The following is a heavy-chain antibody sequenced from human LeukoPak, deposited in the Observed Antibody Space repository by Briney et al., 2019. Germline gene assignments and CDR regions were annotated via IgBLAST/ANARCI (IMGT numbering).Heavy chain of an antibody. Sequence: GGSLRLSCAASGFTFSSYDMHWVRQATGKGLEWVSAIGTAGDTYYPGSVKGRFTISRDNAKNSLYLQMNSLRDEDTAVYYCARDVRWLRFVFDHWGQGIPVTVSS. CDR3: ARDVRWLRFVFDH. CDR2: IGTAGDT. V-gene: IGHV3-13*04. D-gene: IGHD5-12*01. CDR1: GFTFSSYD. J-gene: IGHJ4*02.